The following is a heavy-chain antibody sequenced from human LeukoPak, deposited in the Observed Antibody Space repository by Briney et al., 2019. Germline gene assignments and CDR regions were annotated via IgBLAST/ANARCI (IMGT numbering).Heavy chain of an antibody. CDR2: VYYTGIT. V-gene: IGHV4-59*01. Sequence: SETLSLTCTVSGVSINTYFWSWIRQPPGKGLEWIGHVYYTGITNYNPSLKSRVSISLDTSKNQFSLRLNSVTAAETAVYYCASQLGGTTFHWGQGTLVTVSS. J-gene: IGHJ4*02. CDR3: ASQLGGTTFH. D-gene: IGHD1/OR15-1a*01. CDR1: GVSINTYF.